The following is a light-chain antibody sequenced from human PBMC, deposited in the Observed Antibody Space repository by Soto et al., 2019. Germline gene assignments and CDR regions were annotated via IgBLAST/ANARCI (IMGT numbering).Light chain of an antibody. CDR1: TGAVTNGHY. Sequence: QAVVTREPSLTVSPGGTVTLTCGSSTGAVTNGHYPYWFQQKPGQAPRTLIYDTTNRHSWTPARFSGSLLGGKAALTLSGAQTYDDAEYYCLLSYNGPYVFGTGTKVTVL. CDR3: LLSYNGPYV. V-gene: IGLV7-46*01. J-gene: IGLJ1*01. CDR2: DTT.